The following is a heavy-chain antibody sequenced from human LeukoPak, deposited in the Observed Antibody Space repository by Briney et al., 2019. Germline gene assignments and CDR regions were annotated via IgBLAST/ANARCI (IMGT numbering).Heavy chain of an antibody. CDR1: GFSFSSFW. CDR2: INEDGGEK. J-gene: IGHJ4*02. CDR3: VQGGHFDF. Sequence: SGGSLRLSCAASGFSFSSFWMTWGRQAPGKGPEWVASINEDGGEKYYVDSVKGRFTISRDNGKNSLYLEMNSLRADDTAVYFCVQGGHFDFWGQGAPVTVSS. V-gene: IGHV3-7*01. D-gene: IGHD3-16*01.